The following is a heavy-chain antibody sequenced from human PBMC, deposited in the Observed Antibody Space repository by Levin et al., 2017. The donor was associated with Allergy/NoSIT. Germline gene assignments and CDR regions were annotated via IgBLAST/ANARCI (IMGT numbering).Heavy chain of an antibody. CDR3: AREGYSYGLGLVYFDY. J-gene: IGHJ4*02. D-gene: IGHD5-18*01. Sequence: GESLKISCAASGFTFSSYGMHWVRQAPGKGLEWVAVIWYDGSNKYYADSVKGRFTISRDNSKNTLYLQMNSLRAEDTAVYYCAREGYSYGLGLVYFDYWGQGTLVTVSS. CDR1: GFTFSSYG. CDR2: IWYDGSNK. V-gene: IGHV3-33*01.